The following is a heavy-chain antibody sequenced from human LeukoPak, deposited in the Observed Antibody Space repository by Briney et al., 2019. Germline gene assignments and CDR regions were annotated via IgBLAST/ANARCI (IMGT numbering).Heavy chain of an antibody. J-gene: IGHJ5*02. Sequence: SETLSLTCTVSGYSISNGYYWGWIRQPPGTGLEWIGSIYPSGSTFYNPSLKSRVTISVDTSKNQFSLRLSSVTAADTAVYYCARSYASSWYWNWFDPWDQGTLVTVSS. V-gene: IGHV4-38-2*02. D-gene: IGHD6-13*01. CDR1: GYSISNGYY. CDR3: ARSYASSWYWNWFDP. CDR2: IYPSGST.